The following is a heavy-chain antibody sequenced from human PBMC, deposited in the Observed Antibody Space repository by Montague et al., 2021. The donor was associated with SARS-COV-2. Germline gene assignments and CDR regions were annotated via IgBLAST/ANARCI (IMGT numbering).Heavy chain of an antibody. Sequence: SETLSLTCAVSGGSLSGYYWSWIRKPPGEGLGWIAEISNSGSTSYNSSLKRRVTISVDTSKNQFPLKLNPATAADTAVSDCARVPYRLLFVPCYYGMDVWGQGTTVTVSS. D-gene: IGHD2-2*01. CDR1: GGSLSGYY. CDR3: ARVPYRLLFVPCYYGMDV. V-gene: IGHV4-34*01. CDR2: ISNSGST. J-gene: IGHJ6*02.